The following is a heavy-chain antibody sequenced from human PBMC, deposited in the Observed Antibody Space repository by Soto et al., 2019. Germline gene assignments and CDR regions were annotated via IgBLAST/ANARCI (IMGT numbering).Heavy chain of an antibody. CDR3: ARVKATLYRHYYFKY. CDR1: VGTINSGDYL. J-gene: IGHJ4*02. Sequence: PSETLSLACSVSVGTINSGDYLLSWIGQPPGKGLEWIGSIFYTWSTYYSPSLKSRASMSIDTSKNLFSLSLRSLTAADTAVYFCARVKATLYRHYYFKYWGQGTTVTVSS. V-gene: IGHV4-30-4*01. CDR2: IFYTWST. D-gene: IGHD2-15*01.